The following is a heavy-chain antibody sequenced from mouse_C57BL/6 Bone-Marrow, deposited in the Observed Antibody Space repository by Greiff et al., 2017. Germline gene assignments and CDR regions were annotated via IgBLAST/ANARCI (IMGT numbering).Heavy chain of an antibody. CDR1: GFTFSDYG. Sequence: EVKLVESGGGLVKPGGSLKLSCAASGFTFSDYGMHWVRQAPEQGLEWVAYISSGSSTIYYADTVKGRFTISRDNAKNTLFLQMTSLRSEDTAMYYCARQGTTDAMDYWGQGTSVTVSS. J-gene: IGHJ4*01. D-gene: IGHD1-1*01. CDR3: ARQGTTDAMDY. V-gene: IGHV5-17*01. CDR2: ISSGSSTI.